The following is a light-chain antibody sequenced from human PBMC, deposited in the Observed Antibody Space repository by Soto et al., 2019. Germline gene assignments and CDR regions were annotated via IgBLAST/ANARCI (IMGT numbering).Light chain of an antibody. CDR2: EVK. V-gene: IGLV2-14*01. J-gene: IGLJ3*02. Sequence: QSVLTQPASVSGSPGQSITISCTGTSSDIGFYNYVSWYQQYPGKAPKVVIYEVKNRPSGVSNRFSGSKSGNTASLTISGLQADDEADYYCWSYTTSDMWVFGGGTKLTVL. CDR3: WSYTTSDMWV. CDR1: SSDIGFYNY.